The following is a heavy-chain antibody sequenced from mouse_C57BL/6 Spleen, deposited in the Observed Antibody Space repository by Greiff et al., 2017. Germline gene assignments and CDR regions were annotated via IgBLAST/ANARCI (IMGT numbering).Heavy chain of an antibody. CDR2: ISSGSSTI. CDR3: ARAYYSIHWYFDV. D-gene: IGHD2-5*01. Sequence: EVKLVESGGGLVKPGGSLKLSCAASGFTFSDYGMHWVRQAPEKGLEWVAYISSGSSTIYYADTVKGRFTISRDNATNTLFLQMTSLRSEDTAMYYCARAYYSIHWYFDVWGTGTTVTVSS. CDR1: GFTFSDYG. J-gene: IGHJ1*03. V-gene: IGHV5-17*01.